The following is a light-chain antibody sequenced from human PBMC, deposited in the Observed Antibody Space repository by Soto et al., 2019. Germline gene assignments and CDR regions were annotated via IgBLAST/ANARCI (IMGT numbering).Light chain of an antibody. CDR1: SSDVGGYNY. CDR3: CSYAGNSLWV. Sequence: QSALTQPRSVSGSPGQSVTISCTGTSSDVGGYNYVSWYQQHPGKAPKLVIYDVSKRPSGVPDRFSGSKSANTASLTISGLQAEGECDYFCCSYAGNSLWVFGGGTKLTVL. CDR2: DVS. J-gene: IGLJ3*02. V-gene: IGLV2-11*01.